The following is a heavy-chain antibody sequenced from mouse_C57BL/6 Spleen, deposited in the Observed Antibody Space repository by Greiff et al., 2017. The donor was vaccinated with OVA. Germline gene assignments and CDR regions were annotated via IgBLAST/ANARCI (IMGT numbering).Heavy chain of an antibody. D-gene: IGHD1-3*01. CDR2: INPYNGGT. V-gene: IGHV1-19*01. J-gene: IGHJ3*01. CDR3: ARGLKAWFAY. Sequence: EVQLQQSGPVLVKPGASVKMSCKASGYTFTDYYMNWVKQSHGKSLEWIGVINPYNGGTSYNQKFKGKATLTVDKSSSTAYMELNSLTSEDSAVYYCARGLKAWFAYWGQGTLVTVSA. CDR1: GYTFTDYY.